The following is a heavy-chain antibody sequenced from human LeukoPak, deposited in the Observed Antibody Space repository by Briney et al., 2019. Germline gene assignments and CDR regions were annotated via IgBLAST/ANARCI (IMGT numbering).Heavy chain of an antibody. Sequence: GGSLRLSCAAYGFTFSSYEMNWVRQAPGKGLEWVSYISSSGSTIYYADSVKGRFTISRDNAKNSLYLQMNSLRAEDTAVYYCARVFQGGLLLRCYYMDVWGKGTTVTISS. CDR1: GFTFSSYE. J-gene: IGHJ6*03. CDR2: ISSSGSTI. D-gene: IGHD2-21*02. V-gene: IGHV3-48*03. CDR3: ARVFQGGLLLRCYYMDV.